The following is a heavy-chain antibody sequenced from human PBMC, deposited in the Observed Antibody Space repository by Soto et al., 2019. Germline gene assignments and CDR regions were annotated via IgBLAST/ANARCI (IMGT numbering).Heavy chain of an antibody. CDR3: ARTRHYDFLTGYRHYFDP. D-gene: IGHD3-9*01. Sequence: PSETLSLTCTVSGDSMSSSNWWNWVRQPPGKGLEWIGEAHHSGRTNYNPSLKTRVTISVDRSQNLFSLKLASVTAADTAVYYCARTRHYDFLTGYRHYFDPRGQGTLVTVSS. V-gene: IGHV4-4*02. CDR1: GDSMSSSNW. CDR2: AHHSGRT. J-gene: IGHJ5*02.